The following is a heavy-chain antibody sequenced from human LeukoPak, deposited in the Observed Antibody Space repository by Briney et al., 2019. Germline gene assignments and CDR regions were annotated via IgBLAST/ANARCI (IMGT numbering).Heavy chain of an antibody. J-gene: IGHJ3*02. CDR1: GFTFSGSA. CDR2: IRSKANSYAT. CDR3: TRTSGSYYQLNDASDI. D-gene: IGHD1-26*01. V-gene: IGHV3-73*01. Sequence: GGSLRLSCAASGFTFSGSAMHWVRQASGKGLEWVGRIRSKANSYATAYAASVKGRFTISRDDSKNTAYLQMNSLKTEDTAVYYCTRTSGSYYQLNDASDIWGQGTMVTVSS.